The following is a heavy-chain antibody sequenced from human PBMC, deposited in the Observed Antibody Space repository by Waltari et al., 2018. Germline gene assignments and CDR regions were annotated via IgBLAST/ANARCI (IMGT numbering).Heavy chain of an antibody. D-gene: IGHD4-17*01. CDR2: INHSGST. Sequence: QVQLQQWGAGLLKPSETLSLTCAVYGGSFSGYYWSWIRQPPGKGPEWIGEINHSGSTNYNPSLKSRVTISVDTSKNQFSLKLSSVTAADTAVYYCARDPDYGGAWGWFDPWGQGTLVTVTS. CDR3: ARDPDYGGAWGWFDP. CDR1: GGSFSGYY. J-gene: IGHJ5*02. V-gene: IGHV4-34*01.